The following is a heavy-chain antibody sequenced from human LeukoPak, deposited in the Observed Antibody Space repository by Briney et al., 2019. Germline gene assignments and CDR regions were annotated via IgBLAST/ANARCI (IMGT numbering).Heavy chain of an antibody. D-gene: IGHD6-13*01. CDR3: ARESIAAAGTIGSFDY. J-gene: IGHJ4*02. Sequence: SSETLSLTCTVSGGSISNSNYYWGWIRQPPGKGLEWIGNIYYSGSTYYNPSLKSRVTISVDTSKNQFSLILSSVTAADTTVYYCARESIAAAGTIGSFDYWGQGTLVTVSS. CDR2: IYYSGST. V-gene: IGHV4-39*07. CDR1: GGSISNSNYY.